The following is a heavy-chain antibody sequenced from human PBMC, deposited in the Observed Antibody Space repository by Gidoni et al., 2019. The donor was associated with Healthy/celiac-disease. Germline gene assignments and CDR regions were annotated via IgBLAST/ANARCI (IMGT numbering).Heavy chain of an antibody. CDR2: INNSGST. CDR1: GGSFSGYY. J-gene: IGHJ4*02. D-gene: IGHD2-2*01. V-gene: IGHV4-34*01. CDR3: ARWQEDIVVVPADPTGYYFDY. Sequence: QVQLQQWGAGLLKPSETLSLTCAVYGGSFSGYYWSWIRQPPGQGLEWIGEINNSGSTNYNPSLKSRVTISVDTSKNQFSLKLSSVTAADTAVYYCARWQEDIVVVPADPTGYYFDYWGQGTLVTVSS.